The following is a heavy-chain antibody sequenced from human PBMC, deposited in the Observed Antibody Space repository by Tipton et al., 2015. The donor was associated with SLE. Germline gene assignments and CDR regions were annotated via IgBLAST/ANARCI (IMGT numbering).Heavy chain of an antibody. Sequence: QVQLVQSGAEVKKPGGSVKVSCKASGYTFSSRGIGWVRQAPGQGLEWMGWISVYNGDTKYAQKLQGRVTMTTDKTTNTVYMELRSLRSDDTAVYYCTTRGPTGGSYYFDYWGQGTLLTVSS. D-gene: IGHD2-8*02. CDR3: TTRGPTGGSYYFDY. CDR1: GYTFSSRG. CDR2: ISVYNGDT. V-gene: IGHV1-18*01. J-gene: IGHJ4*02.